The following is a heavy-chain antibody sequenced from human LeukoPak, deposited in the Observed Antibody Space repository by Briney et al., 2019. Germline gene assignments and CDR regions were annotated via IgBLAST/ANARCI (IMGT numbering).Heavy chain of an antibody. CDR1: AFTFGDYY. D-gene: IGHD2/OR15-2a*01. CDR3: ARDISSY. CDR2: ISSSGSIM. V-gene: IGHV3-11*01. Sequence: GGSLRLSCAASAFTFGDYYMGWIRQAPGKGLEWVSYISSSGSIMYYADSVKGRFTISRDNAKNSLYLQMNSLRAEDTAVYYCARDISSYWGQGTLVTVSS. J-gene: IGHJ4*02.